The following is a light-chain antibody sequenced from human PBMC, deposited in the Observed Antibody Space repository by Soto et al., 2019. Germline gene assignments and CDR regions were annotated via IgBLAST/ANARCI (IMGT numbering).Light chain of an antibody. J-gene: IGLJ1*01. CDR1: SDDVGGYNY. V-gene: IGLV2-8*01. Sequence: QSALTQPPSASGSLGQSVTISCTGTSDDVGGYNYVSWYQQHPGKAPKIMIYEVSKRPSGVPDRFSGSKSGNTASLTVSGPQAEDEAAYYCCSHAGDNTYVFGTGTKLTVL. CDR2: EVS. CDR3: CSHAGDNTYV.